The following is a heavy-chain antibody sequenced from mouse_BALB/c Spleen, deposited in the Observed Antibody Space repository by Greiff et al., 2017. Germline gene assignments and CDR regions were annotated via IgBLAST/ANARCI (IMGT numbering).Heavy chain of an antibody. CDR3: ARDPAGPFAY. J-gene: IGHJ3*01. D-gene: IGHD1-2*01. CDR2: ISSGGSYT. V-gene: IGHV5-9-4*01. Sequence: EVKLVESGGGLVKPGGSLKLSCAASGFTFSSYAMSWVRQSPEKRLEWVAEISSGGSYTYYPDTVTGRFTISRDNAKNTLYLEMSSLRSEDTAMYYCARDPAGPFAYWGQGTLVTVSA. CDR1: GFTFSSYA.